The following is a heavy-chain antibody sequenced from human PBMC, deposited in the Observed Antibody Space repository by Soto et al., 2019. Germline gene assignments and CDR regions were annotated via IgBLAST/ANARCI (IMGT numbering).Heavy chain of an antibody. CDR3: AKVLWFGELYFNYYYMYV. CDR1: GFTFSSYA. Sequence: EVQLLESGGGLVQPGGSLRLSCAASGFTFSSYAMSWVRQAPGKGLEWVSAISGSGGSTYYADSVKGRFTISRDNSKNTLYLQMNSLRAEDTAVYYCAKVLWFGELYFNYYYMYVWGKGTTVTVSS. D-gene: IGHD3-10*01. CDR2: ISGSGGST. V-gene: IGHV3-23*01. J-gene: IGHJ6*03.